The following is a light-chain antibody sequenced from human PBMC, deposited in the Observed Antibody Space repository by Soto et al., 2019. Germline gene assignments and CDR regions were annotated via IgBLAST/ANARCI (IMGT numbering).Light chain of an antibody. J-gene: IGKJ2*01. CDR3: QQVNSYPYT. V-gene: IGKV1-9*01. CDR1: QGISSY. Sequence: DIQLTQSPSLLSASVGDRVAITCRASQGISSYLASYQQKPGKAPKLLYAASTLQSGVPSKVSGSGSGTEFTLTISSLQPEDFATYYCQQVNSYPYTFGQGTKVEI. CDR2: AAS.